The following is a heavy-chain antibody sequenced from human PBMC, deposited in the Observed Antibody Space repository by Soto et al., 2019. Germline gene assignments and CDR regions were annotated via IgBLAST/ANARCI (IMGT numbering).Heavy chain of an antibody. V-gene: IGHV3-30*18. CDR2: ISYHGNDK. D-gene: IGHD4-17*01. CDR1: GFTFSSYG. CDR3: AKGHLLTTVTTVGD. Sequence: QVQLVESGGGVVQPGRSLRLSWAAAGFTFSSYGMHWVRQAPGKGLEWVAVISYHGNDKYYAESVKGRFTISRDNVKNPLYLQLDSLRVEDTAVSYCAKGHLLTTVTTVGDWGQGTLVTVSS. J-gene: IGHJ4*02.